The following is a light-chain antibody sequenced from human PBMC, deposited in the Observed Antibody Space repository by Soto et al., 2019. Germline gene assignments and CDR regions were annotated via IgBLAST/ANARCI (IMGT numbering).Light chain of an antibody. J-gene: IGLJ1*01. CDR1: NGDVGSYDL. Sequence: QSALTQPASVSGSPGQSITISCTGTNGDVGSYDLVSWYQRYPGEAPKLIIYEVNKRPSGIPDRFSGSKSGTSATLGITRLQTGDEADYYCGTWDSSLSAGVFGTGTKLTVL. CDR3: GTWDSSLSAGV. V-gene: IGLV1-51*01. CDR2: EVN.